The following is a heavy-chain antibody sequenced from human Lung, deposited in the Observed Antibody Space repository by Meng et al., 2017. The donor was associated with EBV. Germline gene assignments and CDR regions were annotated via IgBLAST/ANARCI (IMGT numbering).Heavy chain of an antibody. Sequence: QLQQWGSGLLKPWETLSLTCGIYGESFSDFHWSGVRQPPGRGLEWIGDIKQSGTTNYNSTLKSRVTISIDTSKKQFSLELTSVTAADTAMYYCARLADGPTSPWGQGIMVTVSS. CDR2: IKQSGTT. CDR1: GESFSDFH. CDR3: ARLADGPTSP. J-gene: IGHJ5*02. V-gene: IGHV4-34*02. D-gene: IGHD3-16*01.